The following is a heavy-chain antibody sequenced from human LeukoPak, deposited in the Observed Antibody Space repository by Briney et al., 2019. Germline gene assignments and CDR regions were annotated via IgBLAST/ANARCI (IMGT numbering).Heavy chain of an antibody. CDR1: GFTLSSYW. J-gene: IGHJ3*02. CDR3: ARLGYCTNGVCYTHAFDI. CDR2: IKQDGSEK. Sequence: GGSLRLSCAASGFTLSSYWMGWVRQAPGKGVGWVANIKQDGSEKYYVDSVKGRFTISRDNAKNSLYLQMNSLRAEDTAVYYCARLGYCTNGVCYTHAFDIWGQGTMVTVSS. V-gene: IGHV3-7*01. D-gene: IGHD2-8*01.